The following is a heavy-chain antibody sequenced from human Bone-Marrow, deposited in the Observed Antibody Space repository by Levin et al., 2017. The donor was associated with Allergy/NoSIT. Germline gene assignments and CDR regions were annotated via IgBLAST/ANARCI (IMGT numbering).Heavy chain of an antibody. J-gene: IGHJ4*02. V-gene: IGHV4-30-4*01. D-gene: IGHD3-9*01. CDR1: GGSINSGDHF. Sequence: SETLSLTCSVSGGSINSGDHFWSWVRQPPGKGLEWIGYIYYSRSTSYSPSLKSRLTISVDTSKNQFSLKLNSVTAADTAVYFCARSSCLAAMTGYYFASWGQGTLVTVSS. CDR2: IYYSRST. CDR3: ARSSCLAAMTGYYFAS.